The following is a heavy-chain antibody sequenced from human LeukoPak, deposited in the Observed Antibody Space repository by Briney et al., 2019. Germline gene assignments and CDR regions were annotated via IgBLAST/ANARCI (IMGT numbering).Heavy chain of an antibody. CDR2: IHYTGST. J-gene: IGHJ4*02. CDR3: ARDIAAAGIIPYFDY. Sequence: SQTLSLTCSVSDGSISNGDYYWSWIRQPAGKGLEWIGRIHYTGSTDDNPSLKSRVTMSVDTSKNQFSLKLSSVTAADTAVYYCARDIAAAGIIPYFDYWGQGTLVTVSS. V-gene: IGHV4-61*02. D-gene: IGHD6-13*01. CDR1: DGSISNGDYY.